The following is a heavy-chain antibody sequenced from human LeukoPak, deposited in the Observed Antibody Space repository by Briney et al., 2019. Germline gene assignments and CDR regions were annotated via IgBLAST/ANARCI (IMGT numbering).Heavy chain of an antibody. J-gene: IGHJ5*02. V-gene: IGHV4-59*01. CDR3: ARDIINYDFWSGHSGYNWFDP. D-gene: IGHD3-3*01. CDR1: GGSIISYY. CDR2: IYYCGST. Sequence: PSETLSLTCTVYGGSIISYYWSWIRQPPGKGLEWLGYIYYCGSTNYNPSLKSRVTISVDTSKDQFSLKLSSVTAADTAVYYCARDIINYDFWSGHSGYNWFDPWGQGTLVTVYS.